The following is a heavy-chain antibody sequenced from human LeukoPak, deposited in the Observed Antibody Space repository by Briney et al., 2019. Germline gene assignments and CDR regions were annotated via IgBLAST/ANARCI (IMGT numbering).Heavy chain of an antibody. V-gene: IGHV3-21*01. Sequence: GGSPRLSCAASGFTFSSYSMSWVRQAPGKGLEWVSSISDSSSYIYYADSLKGRFTISRDNAENSLYLQMDSLRAEDTAVYYCARDRDYYYYMDVWGKGTTVTVSS. CDR1: GFTFSSYS. CDR2: ISDSSSYI. D-gene: IGHD5-24*01. CDR3: ARDRDYYYYMDV. J-gene: IGHJ6*03.